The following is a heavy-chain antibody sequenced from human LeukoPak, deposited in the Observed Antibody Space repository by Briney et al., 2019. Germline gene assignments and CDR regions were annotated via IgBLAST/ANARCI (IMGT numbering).Heavy chain of an antibody. CDR1: AGTFSRYA. V-gene: IGHV1-69*06. CDR3: AGDPQGTPVGFDI. CDR2: ITPMSATP. J-gene: IGHJ3*02. D-gene: IGHD3-10*01. Sequence: EASVNVSCKTSAGTFSRYAISWVRQAPGQGLEWMGRITPMSATPSQTQWIQGRVTITADISTNTVYLDLSSLRSEDTALYFCAGDPQGTPVGFDIWGQGTMVTVSS.